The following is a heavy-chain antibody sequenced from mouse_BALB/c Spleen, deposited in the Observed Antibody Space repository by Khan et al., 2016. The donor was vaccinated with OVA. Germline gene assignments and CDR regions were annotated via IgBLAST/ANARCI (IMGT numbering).Heavy chain of an antibody. CDR1: GFTFSRFG. V-gene: IGHV5-17*02. CDR3: ARDANFNY. J-gene: IGHJ2*01. CDR2: ISSGSSTI. Sequence: EVELVESGGGLVQPGGSRKLSCAASGFTFSRFGMHWVRQAPEKGLEWVAYISSGSSTIYYADTVKARFTFSRDNPKNTLFLQMTSLRSEDTAMYYGARDANFNYWGQGTTLTVSS.